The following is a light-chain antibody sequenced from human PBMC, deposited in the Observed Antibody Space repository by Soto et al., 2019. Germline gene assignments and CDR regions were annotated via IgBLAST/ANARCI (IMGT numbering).Light chain of an antibody. CDR1: QGISNY. J-gene: IGKJ1*01. Sequence: DIQLTKSASFLPASVVDRVAITCLAIQGISNYLRWFQQKPGKVPQRLIYAAASLQSGGLSRFCGSGSVTEFTLTISSLQPEDFATYYCRQHNSYPRTFGQGTKVDIK. CDR2: AAA. CDR3: RQHNSYPRT. V-gene: IGKV1-17*01.